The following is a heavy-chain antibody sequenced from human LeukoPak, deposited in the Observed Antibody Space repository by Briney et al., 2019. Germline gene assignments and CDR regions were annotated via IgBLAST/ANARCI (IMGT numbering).Heavy chain of an antibody. CDR3: ASLYCSSTSCYFDY. CDR1: GGSISSFY. J-gene: IGHJ4*02. CDR2: IYYSGST. V-gene: IGHV4-59*01. D-gene: IGHD2-2*01. Sequence: SETLSLTCTVSGGSISSFYCSWIRQPPGKGLEWIGYIYYSGSTNYNPSLKSRVTISVDTSKNQFSLRLSSVTAADTAVFYCASLYCSSTSCYFDYWGQGALLTVSS.